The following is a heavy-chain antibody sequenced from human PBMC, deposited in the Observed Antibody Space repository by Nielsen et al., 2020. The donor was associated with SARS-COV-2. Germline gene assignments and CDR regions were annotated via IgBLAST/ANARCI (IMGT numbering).Heavy chain of an antibody. CDR3: ARDSGWPSSWNWFDP. CDR1: GGSFSGYY. Sequence: SETLSLTCAVYGGSFSGYYWSWIRQPPGKGLEWIGEINHSGSTYYNPSLKSRVTISVDTSKNQFSLKLSSVTAADTAVYYCARDSGWPSSWNWFDPWGQGTLVTVSS. J-gene: IGHJ5*02. D-gene: IGHD2-2*01. V-gene: IGHV4-34*01. CDR2: INHSGST.